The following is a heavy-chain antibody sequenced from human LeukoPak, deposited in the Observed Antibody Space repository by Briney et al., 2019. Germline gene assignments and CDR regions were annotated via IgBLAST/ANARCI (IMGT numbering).Heavy chain of an antibody. Sequence: GGSLRLSCLVSEFITYEMNWVRQAPGKGLEWVSYISSSGTTIYYAHSVRGRFSISRDSSKNTLYLQMNSLRAEDTAVYYCAKDRCSNGIGCYYYYMDVWGKGTTVTISS. CDR3: AKDRCSNGIGCYYYYMDV. D-gene: IGHD2-8*01. CDR1: EFITYE. V-gene: IGHV3-48*03. J-gene: IGHJ6*03. CDR2: ISSSGTTI.